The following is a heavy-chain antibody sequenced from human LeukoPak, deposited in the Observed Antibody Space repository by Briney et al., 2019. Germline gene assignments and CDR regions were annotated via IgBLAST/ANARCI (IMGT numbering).Heavy chain of an antibody. CDR1: GDSISSGGYY. J-gene: IGHJ6*02. CDR3: ARAVSLLYYYDSSEVVPRGGVDV. D-gene: IGHD3-22*01. Sequence: SETLSLTCTVSGDSISSGGYYWSWIRQHPGKGLEWIGYIYYSGSTYYNPSLKSRVTISVDTSKNQFSLKLSSVTAADTAVYYCARAVSLLYYYDSSEVVPRGGVDVWGQGTTVTVSS. V-gene: IGHV4-31*03. CDR2: IYYSGST.